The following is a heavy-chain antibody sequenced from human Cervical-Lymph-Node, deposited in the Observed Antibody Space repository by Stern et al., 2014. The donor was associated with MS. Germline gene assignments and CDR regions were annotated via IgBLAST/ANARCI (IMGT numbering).Heavy chain of an antibody. V-gene: IGHV5-51*01. CDR2: IYPGESDP. J-gene: IGHJ3*02. Sequence: VQLGQSGAEVKKPGESVKISCEGSGYTFTSHWIAWVRQVPGKGLEWMGIIYPGESDPRYGPSFQGRVTISADRSISTACLQWRTLRASDTAMYYCARRGTTGTIDGFDIWGQGSMVTVSS. CDR3: ARRGTTGTIDGFDI. CDR1: GYTFTSHW. D-gene: IGHD1-1*01.